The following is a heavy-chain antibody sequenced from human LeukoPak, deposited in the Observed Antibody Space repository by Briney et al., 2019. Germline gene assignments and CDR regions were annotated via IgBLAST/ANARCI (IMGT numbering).Heavy chain of an antibody. CDR3: AMTTEGYCSSTRCYEFDYYYYIDV. Sequence: SETLSLTRTVSGGSISRYYWSWLRQPPGKRLEWVGYIHYSGSTNYNPSLTGRVTISLDMSKNRFSLMLSSVSATDTAVYYCAMTTEGYCSSTRCYEFDYYYYIDVWGKGTTVTISS. D-gene: IGHD2-2*01. J-gene: IGHJ6*03. CDR2: IHYSGST. V-gene: IGHV4-59*03. CDR1: GGSISRYY.